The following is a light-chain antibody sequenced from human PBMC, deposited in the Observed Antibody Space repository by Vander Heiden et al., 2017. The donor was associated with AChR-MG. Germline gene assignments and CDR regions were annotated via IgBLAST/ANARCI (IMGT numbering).Light chain of an antibody. CDR1: QLGNKY. Sequence: SYALTQPPSVSVSPGQTATITCSGDQLGNKYVCWHQQKAAKSLVCGIYQDDQRPSGIPERFYGSISATKANLTIRGTQAVDDSYDYCQAWTGRTWVFGGGTKLTVL. V-gene: IGLV3-1*01. J-gene: IGLJ3*02. CDR2: QDD. CDR3: QAWTGRTWV.